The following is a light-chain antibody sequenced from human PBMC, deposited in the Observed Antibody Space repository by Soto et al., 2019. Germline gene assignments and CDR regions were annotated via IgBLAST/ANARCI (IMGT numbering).Light chain of an antibody. V-gene: IGKV1-5*02. CDR3: QQYSVYWT. CDR2: DAS. J-gene: IGKJ1*01. CDR1: QSVSTR. Sequence: IHMTHSPSTLSASVLYTVTIIFRASQSVSTRLAWYQQKPGKAPKVLIYDASSWAGGVPSRFTGSGSGTEFTLTINSLQPDDFATYYCQQYSVYWTFGQGTKVDIK.